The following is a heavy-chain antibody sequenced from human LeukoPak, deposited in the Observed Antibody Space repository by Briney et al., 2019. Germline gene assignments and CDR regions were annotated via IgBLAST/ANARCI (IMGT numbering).Heavy chain of an antibody. CDR1: GFTFSSYS. Sequence: PVGSLGLSCAASGFTFSSYSMNWVRQAPGKGLEWVSSISSSSFKYHADSVKGRFTISRDNAKNSLYLQMNSLRAEDTAVYYCARGSLAVAGTGVDYWGQGTLDPVSS. CDR2: ISSSSFK. J-gene: IGHJ4*02. CDR3: ARGSLAVAGTGVDY. D-gene: IGHD6-19*01. V-gene: IGHV3-21*01.